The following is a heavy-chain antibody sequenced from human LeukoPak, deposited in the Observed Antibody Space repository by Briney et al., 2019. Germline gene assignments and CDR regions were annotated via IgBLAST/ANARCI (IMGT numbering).Heavy chain of an antibody. J-gene: IGHJ5*02. D-gene: IGHD1-26*01. CDR3: ARAPGGSYRNVWFDP. CDR2: IFHSGST. Sequence: NPSGTLSLTCAVSGGSISSSNWWSWVRQPPGKGLEWIGEIFHSGSTNYNPSLKSRVTISVDESKNQFSLKLNSVTAADTAVYYCARAPGGSYRNVWFDPWGQGTLVTVSS. V-gene: IGHV4-4*02. CDR1: GGSISSSNW.